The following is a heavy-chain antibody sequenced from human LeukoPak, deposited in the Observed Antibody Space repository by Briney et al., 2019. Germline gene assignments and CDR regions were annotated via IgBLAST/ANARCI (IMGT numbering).Heavy chain of an antibody. V-gene: IGHV3-21*01. CDR3: ARVEVRDGYRRWDY. Sequence: KPGGSLRLSCAASGFTFSSYSMGWVRQAPGKGLEWVSSISSSSSYIYYADSVKGRFTISRDNAKNSLYLQMNSLRAEDTAVYYCARVEVRDGYRRWDYWGQGTLVTVSS. CDR2: ISSSSSYI. CDR1: GFTFSSYS. D-gene: IGHD5-24*01. J-gene: IGHJ4*02.